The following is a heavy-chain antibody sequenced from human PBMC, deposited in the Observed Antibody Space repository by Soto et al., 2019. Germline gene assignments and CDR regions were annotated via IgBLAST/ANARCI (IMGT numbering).Heavy chain of an antibody. CDR1: GFTFISYS. CDR2: ISSSSSTI. V-gene: IGHV3-48*02. D-gene: IGHD4-17*01. J-gene: IGHJ5*02. CDR3: ARESPTDLNLFDP. Sequence: GGSLRLSCAASGFTFISYSMNWGRQAPGKGLEWVSYISSSSSTIYYADSVKGRFTISRDNAKNSLYLQMNSLRDEDTAVYYCARESPTDLNLFDPWGQGSLVTVSS.